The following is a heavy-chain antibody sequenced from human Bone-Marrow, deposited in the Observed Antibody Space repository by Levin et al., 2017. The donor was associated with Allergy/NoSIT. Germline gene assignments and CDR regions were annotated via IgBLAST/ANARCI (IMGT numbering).Heavy chain of an antibody. J-gene: IGHJ4*02. Sequence: GESLKISCKASGYTFSNYYIHWVRQAPGQGLEWMGILNPSGGSTNYAQKFRGRVTMTTDTSARTVYMELRSLRSEDTAVYFCVRFADAYNYYFDYWGQGTLVTVSS. CDR3: VRFADAYNYYFDY. CDR2: LNPSGGST. CDR1: GYTFSNYY. D-gene: IGHD5-24*01. V-gene: IGHV1-46*01.